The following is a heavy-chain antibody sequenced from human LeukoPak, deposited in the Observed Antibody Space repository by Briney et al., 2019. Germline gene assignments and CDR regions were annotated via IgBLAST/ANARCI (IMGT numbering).Heavy chain of an antibody. Sequence: SETLSLTCAVYGGSFSGYYWSWIRQPPGKGLEWIGEINHSGSTNYNPSLKSRVTISVDTSKNQFSLKLSSVTAADTAVYYCARETVGSSWYGPPDYWGQGTLVTVSS. CDR1: GGSFSGYY. CDR3: ARETVGSSWYGPPDY. D-gene: IGHD6-13*01. J-gene: IGHJ4*02. V-gene: IGHV4-34*01. CDR2: INHSGST.